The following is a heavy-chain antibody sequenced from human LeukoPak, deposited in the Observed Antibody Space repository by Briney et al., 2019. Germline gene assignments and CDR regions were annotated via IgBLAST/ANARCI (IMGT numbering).Heavy chain of an antibody. V-gene: IGHV3-23*01. CDR2: ISGSGGST. CDR1: GFTFSSYA. J-gene: IGHJ4*02. D-gene: IGHD3-22*01. Sequence: GGSLRLSCAASGFTFSSYAMSWVRQAPGKGLEWVSAISGSGGSTYYADSVKGRFTISRDNSKNTLYLQMNGLRAEDTAVYYCTKRLDSSGYYYAPDYWGQGTLVTVSS. CDR3: TKRLDSSGYYYAPDY.